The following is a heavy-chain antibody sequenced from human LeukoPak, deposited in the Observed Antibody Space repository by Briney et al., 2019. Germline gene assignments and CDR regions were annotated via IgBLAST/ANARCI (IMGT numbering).Heavy chain of an antibody. D-gene: IGHD6-13*01. J-gene: IGHJ5*02. CDR1: GFTFSSFA. CDR3: ARGTGYSSSYWFDP. V-gene: IGHV3-21*01. CDR2: ISSSSSYI. Sequence: GGSLRLSCAASGFTFSSFAMSWVRQAPGKGLEWVSSISSSSSYIYYADSVKGRFTISRDNAKNSLYLQMNSLRAEDTAVYYCARGTGYSSSYWFDPWGQGTLVTVSS.